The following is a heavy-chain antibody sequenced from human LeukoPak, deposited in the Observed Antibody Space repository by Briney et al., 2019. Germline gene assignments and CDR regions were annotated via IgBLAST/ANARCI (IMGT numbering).Heavy chain of an antibody. D-gene: IGHD3-10*01. J-gene: IGHJ5*02. CDR2: FDPEDGET. Sequence: ASVKVSCKVSGHTLTELFMHWVRQAPGKGLEWMGGFDPEDGETIYAQKFQGRVTMTKDTSTHAGYMELSSLRSDDTAVYYCTLQRISFLNYFDPWGQGTLVTVSS. V-gene: IGHV1-24*01. CDR3: TLQRISFLNYFDP. CDR1: GHTLTELF.